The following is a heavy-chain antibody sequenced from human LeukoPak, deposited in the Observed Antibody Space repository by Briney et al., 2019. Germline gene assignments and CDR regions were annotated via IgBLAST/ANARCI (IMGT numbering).Heavy chain of an antibody. CDR1: GFTFSSCG. CDR3: AKDPSIVVVPASHYYYMDV. J-gene: IGHJ6*03. D-gene: IGHD2-2*01. CDR2: IQNDGSNQ. V-gene: IGHV3-30*02. Sequence: PGGYLRLSCAASGFTFSSCGLHWVRQAPGKGLEWVAFIQNDGSNQYYADSVTGRFTISRDNSKNTLYLQMNSLRAEESAVYYCAKDPSIVVVPASHYYYMDVWGKGTTVTVSS.